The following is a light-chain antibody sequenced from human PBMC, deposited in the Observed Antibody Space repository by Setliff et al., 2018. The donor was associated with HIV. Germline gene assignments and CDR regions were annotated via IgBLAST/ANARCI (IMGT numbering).Light chain of an antibody. J-gene: IGLJ1*01. CDR1: NIGSKS. CDR2: DDN. CDR3: QVWDSSSDHHV. V-gene: IGLV3-21*03. Sequence: SYALTQPPSASVAPGKTARITCGGNNIGSKSVHWYQQKPGQAPVLVVYDDNDRPSGIPERFSGSNSGNTATLTISRVEAGDEADYYCQVWDSSSDHHVFGTGTKV.